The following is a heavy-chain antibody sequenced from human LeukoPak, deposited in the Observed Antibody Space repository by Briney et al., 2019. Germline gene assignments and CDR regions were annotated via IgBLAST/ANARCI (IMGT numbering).Heavy chain of an antibody. D-gene: IGHD2-2*01. CDR3: AKGGVVPAAHDSFDI. Sequence: GGSLRLYCAASGFTFSSYGMHWVRQAPGKGLEWVAVIWYDGSNKYYADSVKGRFTISRDNSKNTLYLQMNSLRAEDTAVYYCAKGGVVPAAHDSFDIWGQGTMVTVSS. V-gene: IGHV3-33*06. CDR1: GFTFSSYG. J-gene: IGHJ3*02. CDR2: IWYDGSNK.